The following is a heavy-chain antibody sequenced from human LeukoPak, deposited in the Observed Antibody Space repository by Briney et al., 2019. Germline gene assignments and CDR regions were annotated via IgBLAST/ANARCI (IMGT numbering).Heavy chain of an antibody. V-gene: IGHV3-23*01. J-gene: IGHJ3*01. CDR3: VKTAWSSGTFGVFDV. D-gene: IGHD6-19*01. CDR1: GFTFSSYA. Sequence: PGGSLRLSCVASGFTFSSYAMSWVRQAPGKGLEGVSGISDDGTFDADSVKGRFRISRDKSTNTLYLQLNSLRADDTGIYYCVKTAWSSGTFGVFDVWGQGTMVTVSS. CDR2: ISDDGT.